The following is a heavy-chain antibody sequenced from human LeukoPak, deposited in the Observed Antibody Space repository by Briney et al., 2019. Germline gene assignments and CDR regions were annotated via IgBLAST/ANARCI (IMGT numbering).Heavy chain of an antibody. J-gene: IGHJ4*02. Sequence: GGSLRLSCAASGFTFSSHGMHWVRQAPGKGLEWVTFISFDGSGKHYADSVEGRFTISRGNSKNTLYLQMNSLRADDTAVYYCAKWVGFSSGWYDCWGQGTLVTVSS. CDR3: AKWVGFSSGWYDC. D-gene: IGHD6-19*01. V-gene: IGHV3-30*18. CDR2: ISFDGSGK. CDR1: GFTFSSHG.